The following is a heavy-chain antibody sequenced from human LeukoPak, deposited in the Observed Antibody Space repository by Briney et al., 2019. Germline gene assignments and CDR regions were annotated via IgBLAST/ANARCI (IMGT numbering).Heavy chain of an antibody. CDR1: GYTFTSYG. J-gene: IGHJ6*02. D-gene: IGHD6-19*01. V-gene: IGHV1-18*01. CDR2: ISAYSGNT. CDR3: ARASIAVAGNYYYYGMDV. Sequence: ASVKVSCKASGYTFTSYGISWVRQAPGQGLEWMGWISAYSGNTNYAQKLQGRVTMTTDTSTSTAYMELRSLRSDDTAVYYCARASIAVAGNYYYYGMDVWGQGTTVTVSS.